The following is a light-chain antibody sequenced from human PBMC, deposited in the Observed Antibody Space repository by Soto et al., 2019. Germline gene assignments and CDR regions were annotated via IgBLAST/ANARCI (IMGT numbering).Light chain of an antibody. CDR1: RDISTF. CDR2: EAS. J-gene: IGKJ5*01. Sequence: IQLTQAPSLLSASIVDRGTSRFRGIRDISTFLPWYQQNPGKAPKLLIYEASTLQSGVPPRFSGSASGTEFTLTISGLLPEDFAAYHCQQLYTLPFTFGQGTRLEIK. CDR3: QQLYTLPFT. V-gene: IGKV1-9*01.